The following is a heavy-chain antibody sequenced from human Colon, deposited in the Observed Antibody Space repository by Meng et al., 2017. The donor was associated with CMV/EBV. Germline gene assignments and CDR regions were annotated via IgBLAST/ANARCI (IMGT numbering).Heavy chain of an antibody. J-gene: IGHJ4*02. CDR3: AVTIAVANFDY. CDR1: GYTFTSYD. V-gene: IGHV1-8*01. D-gene: IGHD6-19*01. Sequence: ASVKVSCKASGYTFTSYDINWVRQATGQGLEWMGWMNPNSGNTGYAQKFQGRVTMTRDTSISTAYMELSRLRSDDTAVYYCAVTIAVANFDYWGQGTLVTVSS. CDR2: MNPNSGNT.